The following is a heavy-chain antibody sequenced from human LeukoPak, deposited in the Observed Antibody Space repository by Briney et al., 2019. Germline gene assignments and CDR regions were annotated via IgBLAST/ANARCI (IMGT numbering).Heavy chain of an antibody. V-gene: IGHV4-34*01. CDR1: GGSFSGYY. CDR2: IYYSGST. D-gene: IGHD6-13*01. Sequence: SETLSLTCAVYGGSFSGYYWSWIRQPPGKGLEWIGSIYYSGSTYYNPSLKSRVTISVDTSKNQFSLKLSSVTAADTAVYYCARHLRPPGYSSSWYDYWGQGTLVTVSS. J-gene: IGHJ4*02. CDR3: ARHLRPPGYSSSWYDY.